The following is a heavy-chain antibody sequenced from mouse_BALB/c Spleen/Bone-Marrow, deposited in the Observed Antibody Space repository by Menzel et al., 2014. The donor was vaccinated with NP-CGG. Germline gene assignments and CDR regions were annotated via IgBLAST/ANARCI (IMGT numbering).Heavy chain of an antibody. CDR1: GYSITSDYA. CDR2: ISYSGST. Sequence: VQLQQSGPGLVKPSQSLSLTCTVTGYSITSDYAWHWIQQFPGNKLEWMGYISYSGSTSYSPYLKSRISITRDTSKNQFFLQLNSVTNEDTATYYCARSADWYFDVWGAGTTVTVSS. J-gene: IGHJ1*01. V-gene: IGHV3-2*02. CDR3: ARSADWYFDV.